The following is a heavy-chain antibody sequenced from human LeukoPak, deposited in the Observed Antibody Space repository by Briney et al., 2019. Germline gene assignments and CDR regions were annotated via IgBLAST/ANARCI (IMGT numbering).Heavy chain of an antibody. CDR3: ARAGSYYGMDV. CDR2: MNPNSGNT. CDR1: GYTFTSYD. V-gene: IGHV1-8*01. J-gene: IGHJ6*02. D-gene: IGHD7-27*01. Sequence: ASVKVSCKASGYTFTSYDINWVRQAPGQGLEWMGWMNPNSGNTDYAQKFQGRVTMTRNTSISTAYMELSSLRSEDTAVYYCARAGSYYGMDVWGQGTTVTVSS.